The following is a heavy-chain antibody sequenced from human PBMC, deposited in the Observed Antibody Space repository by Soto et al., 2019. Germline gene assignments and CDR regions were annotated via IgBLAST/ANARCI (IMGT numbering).Heavy chain of an antibody. CDR3: AKDWETLVAGRFFDS. CDR2: ISFEGSNK. Sequence: GGSLRLSCAASGFNFSEYAMHWVRQSPGKGLEWLAIISFEGSNKYSANSVKGRFTISRDNSKNTLYLQMNNLRPEDTAVYYCAKDWETLVAGRFFDSWGQGTRVTVSS. V-gene: IGHV3-30*18. J-gene: IGHJ4*02. D-gene: IGHD5-12*01. CDR1: GFNFSEYA.